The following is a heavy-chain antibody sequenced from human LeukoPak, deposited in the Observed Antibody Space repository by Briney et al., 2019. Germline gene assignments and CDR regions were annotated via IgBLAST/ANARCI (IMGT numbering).Heavy chain of an antibody. CDR2: ISYDGSNK. J-gene: IGHJ4*02. D-gene: IGHD5-12*01. CDR3: ARDQLAYSGYDTLFDY. Sequence: GGSLRLSCAASGSTFNSYAIHWVRQAPGKGLEWVAVISYDGSNKYYAESVKGRFTISRDNSKNTLYLQLNSQRPDDTAVYYCARDQLAYSGYDTLFDYWGQGTLVTVSS. V-gene: IGHV3-30*04. CDR1: GSTFNSYA.